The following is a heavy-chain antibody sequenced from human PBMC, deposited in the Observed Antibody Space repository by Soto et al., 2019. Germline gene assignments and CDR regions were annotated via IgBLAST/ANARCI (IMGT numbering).Heavy chain of an antibody. CDR2: ISDSGGST. CDR1: GFTFFSYA. V-gene: IGHV3-23*01. J-gene: IGHJ4*02. D-gene: IGHD3-22*01. CDR3: WTEAVDRSDYPYFDY. Sequence: DVQLLESGGGLEQPGGSLRLSCAASGFTFFSYAMSWVRQAPGKGLEWVSGISDSGGSTYYADYVKSRFYITREKDKNTLYLQLKSQRGEDTAVYYCWTEAVDRSDYPYFDYWGQGTRVTVSA.